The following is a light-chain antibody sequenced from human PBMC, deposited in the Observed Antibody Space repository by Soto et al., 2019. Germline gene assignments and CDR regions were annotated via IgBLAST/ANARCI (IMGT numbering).Light chain of an antibody. Sequence: DLQMTQSPSSLAASVGARVTITCRASQSISTYLNWYQQKPGKAPKVLIFDASSLQSGVASRFSGSGSGTDFTLTISSLQPEDSATYYCQQSYSAPSTCGQGTKVQVK. J-gene: IGKJ1*01. V-gene: IGKV1-39*01. CDR3: QQSYSAPST. CDR2: DAS. CDR1: QSISTY.